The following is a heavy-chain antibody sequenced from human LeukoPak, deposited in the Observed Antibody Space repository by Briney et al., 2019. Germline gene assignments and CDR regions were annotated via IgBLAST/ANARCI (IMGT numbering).Heavy chain of an antibody. CDR3: ARKHYDTTYGMDV. Sequence: PSETLSLTCAVSGGSISSSYWWSWVRQPPGKGLEWTGEIYHSGSTNYNPSLKSRVTISVDKSKNQFSLKLTSVTAADTAVYYCARKHYDTTYGMDVWGQGTTVTVSS. V-gene: IGHV4-4*02. D-gene: IGHD3-9*01. J-gene: IGHJ6*02. CDR1: GGSISSSYW. CDR2: IYHSGST.